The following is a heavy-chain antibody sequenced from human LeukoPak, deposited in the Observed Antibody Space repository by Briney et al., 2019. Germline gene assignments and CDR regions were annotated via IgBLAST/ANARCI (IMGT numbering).Heavy chain of an antibody. D-gene: IGHD3-3*01. V-gene: IGHV4-30-4*01. Sequence: KPSETLSLTCTVSGGSITNGDYYWSWIRQPPGKGLEWIGYIYYSGSTYYNPSLKSRVTISVDTSKNQFSLKLSSVTAADTAVYYCARGTGVVTVVSLRYYYYYMDVWGKGTTVTVSS. J-gene: IGHJ6*03. CDR2: IYYSGST. CDR1: GGSITNGDYY. CDR3: ARGTGVVTVVSLRYYYYYMDV.